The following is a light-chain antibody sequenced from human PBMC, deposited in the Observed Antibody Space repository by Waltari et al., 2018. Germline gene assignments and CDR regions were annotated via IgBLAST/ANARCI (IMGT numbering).Light chain of an antibody. J-gene: IGKJ4*01. Sequence: EIVLTQSPGTLSLSPGEGATLRCRTSQTIRTTYLAWYQQKPGQAPTLLIYGTFSRATGIPDRCTGSGSGTDFSLTISSLEPEDFATYYCQQYDISPLTFGGGTKVEIK. CDR2: GTF. V-gene: IGKV3-20*01. CDR1: QTIRTTY. CDR3: QQYDISPLT.